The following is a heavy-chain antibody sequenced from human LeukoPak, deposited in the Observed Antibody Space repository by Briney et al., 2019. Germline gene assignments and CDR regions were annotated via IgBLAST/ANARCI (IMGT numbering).Heavy chain of an antibody. CDR1: GFTFSSYS. D-gene: IGHD6-13*01. CDR2: ISSSSSYI. V-gene: IGHV3-21*01. J-gene: IGHJ5*02. Sequence: GGSRRLSCAASGFTFSSYSMTWVRQAPGKGLEWVSSISSSSSYIYYADSVKGRFTISRDNAKNSLYLQMNSLRAEDAAVYYCATLAAAAYNWFDPWGQGTLVTVSS. CDR3: ATLAAAAYNWFDP.